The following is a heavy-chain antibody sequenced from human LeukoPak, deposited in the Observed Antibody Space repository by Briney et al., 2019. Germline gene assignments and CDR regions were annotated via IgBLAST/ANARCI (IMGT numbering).Heavy chain of an antibody. V-gene: IGHV3-11*01. CDR3: TRASIVAPDKRYFDY. J-gene: IGHJ4*02. Sequence: GGSLRLSCAVSGFTFSDYYMTWVRQAPGKGLEWISYITSSGTPLQYIDSVKGRFTISRDNAKNSLYLQMNSLRTEDTAVYYCTRASIVAPDKRYFDYWGQGTLVTVSS. CDR2: ITSSGTPL. D-gene: IGHD6-13*01. CDR1: GFTFSDYY.